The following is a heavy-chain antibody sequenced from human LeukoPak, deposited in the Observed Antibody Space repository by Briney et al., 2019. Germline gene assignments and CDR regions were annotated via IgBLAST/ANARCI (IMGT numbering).Heavy chain of an antibody. CDR1: GFTFSSYW. Sequence: GGSLRLSCAASGFTFSSYWMSWVRQAPGKGLEWVSSISSSSSYIYYADSVKGRFTISRDNAKNSLYLQMNSLRAEDTAVYYCAREESSGREDYWGQGTLVTVSS. J-gene: IGHJ4*02. V-gene: IGHV3-21*01. CDR3: AREESSGREDY. CDR2: ISSSSSYI. D-gene: IGHD6-19*01.